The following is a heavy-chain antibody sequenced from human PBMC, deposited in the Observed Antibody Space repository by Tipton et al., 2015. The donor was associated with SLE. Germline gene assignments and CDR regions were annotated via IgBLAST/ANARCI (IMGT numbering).Heavy chain of an antibody. D-gene: IGHD6-6*01. CDR1: GGTFSSYT. CDR2: IIPILGIA. V-gene: IGHV1-69*09. J-gene: IGHJ4*02. Sequence: QLVQSGAEVKKPGSSVKVSCKASGGTFSSYTISWVRQAPGQGLEWMGRIIPILGIANYAQKFQGRVTITADKSTSTAYMELSSLRSEDTAVYYCARASSSSEGEPLLLMDFDYWGQGILVIVSS. CDR3: ARASSSSEGEPLLLMDFDY.